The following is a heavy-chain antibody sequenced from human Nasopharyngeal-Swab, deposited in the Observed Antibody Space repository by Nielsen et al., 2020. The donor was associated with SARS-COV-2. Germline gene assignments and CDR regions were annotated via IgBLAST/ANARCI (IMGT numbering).Heavy chain of an antibody. V-gene: IGHV3-64D*06. J-gene: IGHJ3*02. D-gene: IGHD3-22*01. CDR1: GFTFSSYA. CDR2: ISSNGGST. CDR3: ARDSSGYYSDAFDI. Sequence: GESLKISCSASGFTFSSYAMHWVRQAPGKGLEYVSAISSNGGSTYYADSVKGRFTISRDNSKNTLYLQMSSLRAEDTAVYYCARDSSGYYSDAFDIWGQGTMVTVSS.